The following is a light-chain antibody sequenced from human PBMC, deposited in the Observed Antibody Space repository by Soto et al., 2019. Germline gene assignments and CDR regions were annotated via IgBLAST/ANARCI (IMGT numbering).Light chain of an antibody. CDR2: SAS. Sequence: DIQMTQSPSSLSASVGDRVTVTCRAGQSISRYLNWYQQRPGKAPKLLIYSASTLQTGVPSRFSGSGSGTDFTLTISSLQPEDFAVYYCQQRNRWPPVTFGGGTRVEIK. CDR3: QQRNRWPPVT. J-gene: IGKJ4*01. CDR1: QSISRY. V-gene: IGKV1-39*01.